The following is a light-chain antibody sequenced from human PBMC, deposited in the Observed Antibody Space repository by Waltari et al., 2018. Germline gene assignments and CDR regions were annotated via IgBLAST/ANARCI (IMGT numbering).Light chain of an antibody. CDR1: QGISSY. J-gene: IGKJ2*01. V-gene: IGKV1-8*01. Sequence: AIRITQSPSSLSASTGDRVTITCRASQGISSYLAWYQQKPGKAPNLLIYAASTLQSGVPSRFSGSGSGTDFTLTISCLQSEDFATYYCQQYYSYLTFDQGTKLEIK. CDR3: QQYYSYLT. CDR2: AAS.